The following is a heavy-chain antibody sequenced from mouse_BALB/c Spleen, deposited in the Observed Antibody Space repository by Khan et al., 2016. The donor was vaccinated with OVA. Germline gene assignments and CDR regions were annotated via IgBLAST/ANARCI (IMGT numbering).Heavy chain of an antibody. CDR3: TRLAYYYNSEGFAY. CDR2: ISTGGHYP. Sequence: EVHLVESGGDLVKPGGSLKLSCAASGFTFSTYGMSWVRQTPDMRLEWVATISTGGHYPYYPDSVKGRFPISRDNAKNTLYLQMRSLKSEDTAIFDCTRLAYYYNSEGFAYWGQGTLVTVSA. V-gene: IGHV5-6*01. J-gene: IGHJ3*01. CDR1: GFTFSTYG. D-gene: IGHD1-1*01.